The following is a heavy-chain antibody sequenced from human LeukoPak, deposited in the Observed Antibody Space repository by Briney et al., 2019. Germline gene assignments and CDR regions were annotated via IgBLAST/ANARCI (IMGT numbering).Heavy chain of an antibody. D-gene: IGHD4-17*01. Sequence: GGSLRLSCAASGFTFSSYNMNWVRQAPGKGLEWVSSISSSSSYIYYADSVKGRFTISRDDSKNTLYLQMNSLRAEDTAVYYCAKAASKRTDYGDYAFYYYMDVWGKGTTVTISS. CDR2: ISSSSSYI. J-gene: IGHJ6*03. CDR3: AKAASKRTDYGDYAFYYYMDV. CDR1: GFTFSSYN. V-gene: IGHV3-21*01.